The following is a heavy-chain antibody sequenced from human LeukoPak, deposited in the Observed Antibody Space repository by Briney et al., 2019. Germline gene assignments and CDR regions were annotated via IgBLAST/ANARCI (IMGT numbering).Heavy chain of an antibody. Sequence: PSETLSLTCAVYGGSFSGYYWSWIRQPPGKGLEWIGEINHSGSTNYNPSLKSRVTISVDTSKNQFSLKLSSVTAADTAVYYCARGDITMVRGVIIPDAFDIWGQGTMVTVSS. CDR1: GGSFSGYY. CDR3: ARGDITMVRGVIIPDAFDI. J-gene: IGHJ3*02. D-gene: IGHD3-10*01. V-gene: IGHV4-34*01. CDR2: INHSGST.